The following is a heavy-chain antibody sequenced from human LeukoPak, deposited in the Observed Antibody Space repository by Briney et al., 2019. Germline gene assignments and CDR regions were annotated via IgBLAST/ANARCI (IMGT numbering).Heavy chain of an antibody. Sequence: GGSLRLSCAASGFTFSSYGTHWVRQAPGKGLEWVAVISYDGSNKYYADSVKGRFTISRDNSKNTLYLQMNSLRAEDTAVYYCSVLLWFGELRWGQGTLVTVSS. J-gene: IGHJ4*02. D-gene: IGHD3-10*01. CDR3: SVLLWFGELR. V-gene: IGHV3-30*03. CDR1: GFTFSSYG. CDR2: ISYDGSNK.